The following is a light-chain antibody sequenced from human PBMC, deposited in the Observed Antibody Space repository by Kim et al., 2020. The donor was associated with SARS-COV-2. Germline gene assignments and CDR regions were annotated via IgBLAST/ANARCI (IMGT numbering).Light chain of an antibody. V-gene: IGLV1-40*01. J-gene: IGLJ1*01. Sequence: VTLSWTGSSSNIGAGYDVHWYQQFPGRAPKLLIYGNHNRPSGVPDRFSASMSDTSASLAITGLQAEDGAEYYCQSYDNSLSGYVFGPGTKVTVL. CDR2: GNH. CDR3: QSYDNSLSGYV. CDR1: SSNIGAGYD.